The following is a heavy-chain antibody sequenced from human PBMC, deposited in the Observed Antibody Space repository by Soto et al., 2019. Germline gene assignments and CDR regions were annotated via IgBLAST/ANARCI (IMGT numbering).Heavy chain of an antibody. D-gene: IGHD3-22*01. V-gene: IGHV1-69*01. CDR1: GGTFSSYA. J-gene: IGHJ3*02. Sequence: QVQLVQSGAEVKKPGSSVKVSCKAPGGTFSSYAISWVRQAPGQGLEWMGGIIPIFGTANYAQKFQGRVTITADESTSTAYMELSSLRSEDTAVYYCARAGYYYDSSGYDAFDIWGQGTMVTVSS. CDR2: IIPIFGTA. CDR3: ARAGYYYDSSGYDAFDI.